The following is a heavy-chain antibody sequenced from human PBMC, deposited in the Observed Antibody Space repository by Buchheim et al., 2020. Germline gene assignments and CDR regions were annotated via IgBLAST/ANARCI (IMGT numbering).Heavy chain of an antibody. CDR1: GFTFRTYS. Sequence: EVQLVESGGGLVQPGGSLRLSCAASGFTFRTYSFNWVRQAPGKGLESVSYISSDSSTIYYADSVKGRFTISRDNAKNSLYLQTNSLRDEDTAVYYCARDSRFLFAVPGGDFDYWGQGAL. D-gene: IGHD3-3*01. CDR3: ARDSRFLFAVPGGDFDY. CDR2: ISSDSSTI. J-gene: IGHJ4*02. V-gene: IGHV3-48*02.